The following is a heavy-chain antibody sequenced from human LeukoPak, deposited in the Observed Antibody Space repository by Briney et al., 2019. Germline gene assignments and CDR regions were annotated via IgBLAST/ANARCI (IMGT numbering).Heavy chain of an antibody. D-gene: IGHD4-17*01. CDR1: GFTVRSNY. Sequence: GGSLRLSCAASGFTVRSNYMNWVRQAPGKGLEWVSVIYSGGSTYYADSVKGRFTISRDNSKNTLYLQMNSLRAEDTAVYYCAKDASYTVTTFNYWGQGTLVTVSS. CDR2: IYSGGST. V-gene: IGHV3-66*01. J-gene: IGHJ4*02. CDR3: AKDASYTVTTFNY.